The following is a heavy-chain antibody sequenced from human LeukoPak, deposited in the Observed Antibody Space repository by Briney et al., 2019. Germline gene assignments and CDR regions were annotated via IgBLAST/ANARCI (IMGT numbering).Heavy chain of an antibody. V-gene: IGHV3-23*01. D-gene: IGHD1-26*01. CDR3: ARDQWELPLDY. J-gene: IGHJ4*02. CDR2: ISGSGGST. Sequence: GGSLRLSCAASGFTFSSYAMSWVRQAPGKGLEWVSAISGSGGSTYYADSVKGRFTISRDSSKNTLYLQMNSLRAEDTAVYYCARDQWELPLDYWGQGTLVTVSS. CDR1: GFTFSSYA.